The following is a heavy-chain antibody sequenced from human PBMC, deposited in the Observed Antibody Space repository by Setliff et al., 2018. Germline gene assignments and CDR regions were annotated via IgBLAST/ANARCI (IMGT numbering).Heavy chain of an antibody. CDR2: IFHSGKT. V-gene: IGHV4-38-2*01. CDR1: GYSVRSGYY. Sequence: SETLSLTCAVSGYSVRSGYYWGWVRQPPGKGLEWIGSIFHSGKTYYNPSLQSRVTISIETSKNQFSLKLNSVNDADTAVYYCVRGIGTPWGQGTLVTV. CDR3: VRGIGTP. J-gene: IGHJ5*02.